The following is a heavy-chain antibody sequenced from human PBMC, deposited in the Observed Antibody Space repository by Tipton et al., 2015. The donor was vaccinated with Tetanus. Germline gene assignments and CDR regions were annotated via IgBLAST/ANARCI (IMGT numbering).Heavy chain of an antibody. V-gene: IGHV4-59*01. D-gene: IGHD5-24*01. J-gene: IGHJ4*02. CDR2: IYYSGST. CDR3: ARGDGSPLHY. Sequence: LRLSCTVSGGSISSYYWSWIRQPPGKGLEWIGYIYYSGSTNYNPSLKSRVTISVDTSKNQFSRNLSSVTAAGTAVYYCARGDGSPLHYWSQRTLFTVSS. CDR1: GGSISSYY.